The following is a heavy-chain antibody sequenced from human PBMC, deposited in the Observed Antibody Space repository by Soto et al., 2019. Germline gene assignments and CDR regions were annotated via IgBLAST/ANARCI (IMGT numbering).Heavy chain of an antibody. V-gene: IGHV3-7*04. CDR2: IKQDGSEK. J-gene: IGHJ3*02. CDR3: ARGDYYDSSGPFSDAFDI. D-gene: IGHD3-22*01. Sequence: GGSLRLSCAASGFTFSSYWMSWVRQAPGKGLEWVANIKQDGSEKWYVDSVKGRFTISRDNAKNSLYLQMNSLRAEDTAVYYCARGDYYDSSGPFSDAFDIWGQGTLVTVSS. CDR1: GFTFSSYW.